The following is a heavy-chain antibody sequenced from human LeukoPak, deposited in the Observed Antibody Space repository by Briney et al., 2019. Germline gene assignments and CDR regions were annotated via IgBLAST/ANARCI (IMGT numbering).Heavy chain of an antibody. D-gene: IGHD1-26*01. CDR3: VKDLSGSYSFDY. CDR1: GFTFSSNA. CDR2: ISNNGRNI. J-gene: IGHJ4*02. V-gene: IGHV3-64D*06. Sequence: PGGSLRLSCSASGFTFSSNAMHWVRQAPGKGLEYVSFISNNGRNIDYADSVRGRFTISRDNSKNTLYLQMSSLRVEDMAVYHCVKDLSGSYSFDYWGLGTLVTVSS.